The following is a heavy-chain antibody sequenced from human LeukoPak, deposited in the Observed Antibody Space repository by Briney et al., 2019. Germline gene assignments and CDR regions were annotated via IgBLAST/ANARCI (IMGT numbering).Heavy chain of an antibody. V-gene: IGHV4-34*01. CDR3: ARGVRVAVAHPHVDY. CDR1: GGSFSGYS. D-gene: IGHD6-19*01. CDR2: INHSGST. Sequence: SETLSLTCAVYGGSFSGYSWSWIRQPPGKGLEWIGEINHSGSTNYNPSLKSRVTISIDTSERQFSLKLSSVTAADTAVYYCARGVRVAVAHPHVDYWGQGSRVTASS. J-gene: IGHJ4*02.